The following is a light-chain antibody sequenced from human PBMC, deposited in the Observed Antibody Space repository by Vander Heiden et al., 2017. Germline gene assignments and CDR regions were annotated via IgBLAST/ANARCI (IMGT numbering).Light chain of an antibody. CDR3: SSYTSSSTLVV. CDR1: NSDVGGYNS. CDR2: EVS. J-gene: IGLJ1*01. Sequence: QSALSQPASVSGSPGQPITIACTGTNSDVGGYNSVSWYQQHPGKSPKLMIYEVSNRPSGVSNRFSGSKSGNTASLTISGLQAEDEADYYCSSYTSSSTLVVFGTGTKVTVL. V-gene: IGLV2-14*01.